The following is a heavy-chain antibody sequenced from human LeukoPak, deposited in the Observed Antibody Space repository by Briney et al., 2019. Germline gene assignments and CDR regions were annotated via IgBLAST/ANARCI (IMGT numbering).Heavy chain of an antibody. CDR2: INSGGNT. CDR1: GLTVTNNY. J-gene: IGHJ4*02. Sequence: GGSLRLSCAGSGLTVTNNYMTWVRQAPGKGLEWVSFINSGGNTYYADSVKGRFTISRDKLKNTLYLQMNSLRAEDTAVYYCVTTDYDILTGYSPHWGQGTLVTVSS. V-gene: IGHV3-53*01. CDR3: VTTDYDILTGYSPH. D-gene: IGHD3-9*01.